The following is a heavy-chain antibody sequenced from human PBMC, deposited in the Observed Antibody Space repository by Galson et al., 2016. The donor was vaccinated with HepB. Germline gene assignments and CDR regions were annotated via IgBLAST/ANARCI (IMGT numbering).Heavy chain of an antibody. J-gene: IGHJ3*01. Sequence: SLRLSCAASGFSFNIFSVSWVRRAPGKGLEWISYSDTTSTTTYYAESVRGRFTISRDNAKRLVHLQLNSLRVDDTAVYYCARDRGYCTGGNCYRFFDFWGQGIMVTVSS. CDR3: ARDRGYCTGGNCYRFFDF. CDR1: GFSFNIFS. D-gene: IGHD2-15*01. V-gene: IGHV3-48*01. CDR2: SDTTSTTT.